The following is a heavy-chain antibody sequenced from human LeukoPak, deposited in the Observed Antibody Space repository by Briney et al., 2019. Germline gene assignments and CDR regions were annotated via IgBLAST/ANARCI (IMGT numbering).Heavy chain of an antibody. CDR1: GYTFSNYY. CDR3: ARAGPGSGWYFDY. CDR2: INPGVGSA. Sequence: ASVKVPCKASGYTFSNYYMYWVRQAPGQDLEWMGIINPGVGSASYAQKFQDRVTMTSDTSTSTVYMDLSSLRSEDTAVYYCARAGPGSGWYFDYWGQGTLVTVSS. D-gene: IGHD6-19*01. V-gene: IGHV1-46*01. J-gene: IGHJ4*02.